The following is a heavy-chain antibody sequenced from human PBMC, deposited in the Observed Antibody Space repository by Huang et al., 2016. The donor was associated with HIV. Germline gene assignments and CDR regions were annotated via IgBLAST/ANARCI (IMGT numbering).Heavy chain of an antibody. CDR1: GGSFSGYY. J-gene: IGHJ4*02. CDR3: ARAPHYGSGSYYY. CDR2: IKHSGST. Sequence: QVQLHQWGAGLLKPSETLSLTCAVYGGSFSGYYWSWIRQPPGKGLEWIGEIKHSGSTNYIPSLKSRVTISEDTSKNRFSLKLSSVTAADTAVYYCARAPHYGSGSYYYWGQGTLVTVSS. V-gene: IGHV4-34*01. D-gene: IGHD3-10*01.